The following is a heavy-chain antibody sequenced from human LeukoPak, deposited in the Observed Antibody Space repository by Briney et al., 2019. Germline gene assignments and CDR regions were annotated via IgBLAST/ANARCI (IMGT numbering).Heavy chain of an antibody. CDR2: TSYDGIHK. Sequence: GGSLRLSCTASGFSLGTNAMHWVRQAPGKGLEWVAVTSYDGIHKYYADSVKGRFTISRDTAKNTLYLQMNSLRPEDSAVYYCARDNTYGSGTKDWGQGTLVTVSS. CDR1: GFSLGTNA. V-gene: IGHV3-30-3*01. D-gene: IGHD3-10*01. CDR3: ARDNTYGSGTKD. J-gene: IGHJ4*02.